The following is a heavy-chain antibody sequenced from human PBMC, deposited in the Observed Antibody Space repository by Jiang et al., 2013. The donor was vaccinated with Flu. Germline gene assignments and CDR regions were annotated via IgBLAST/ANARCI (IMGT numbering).Heavy chain of an antibody. CDR1: GGSFSGYY. V-gene: IGHV4-34*01. CDR3: AGLHSITGTTYSWFDP. D-gene: IGHD1-7*01. CDR2: INHSGST. J-gene: IGHJ5*02. Sequence: LLKPSETLSLTCAVYGGSFSGYYWSWIRQPPGKGLEWIGEINHSGSTNYNPSLKSRVTISVDTSKNQFSLKLSSVTAADTAVYYCAGLHSITGTTYSWFDPWGQRTLVTVSS.